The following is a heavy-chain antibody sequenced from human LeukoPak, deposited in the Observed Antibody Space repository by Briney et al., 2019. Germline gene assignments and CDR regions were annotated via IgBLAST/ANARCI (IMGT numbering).Heavy chain of an antibody. CDR1: GFTFSHYG. Sequence: GGALRLSCAASGFTFSHYGIHWVRPAPGKGLEGVAVIWYDGSNEDYADSVKGRFTISRDNSKNTVSLQMNSLRAEDTAIYYCARVAGGDGYSGGCLDFWGQGTLVTVST. CDR2: IWYDGSNE. D-gene: IGHD5-24*01. CDR3: ARVAGGDGYSGGCLDF. V-gene: IGHV3-33*01. J-gene: IGHJ4*02.